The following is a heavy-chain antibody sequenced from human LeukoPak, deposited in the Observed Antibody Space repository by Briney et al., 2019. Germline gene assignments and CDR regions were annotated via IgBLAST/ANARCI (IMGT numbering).Heavy chain of an antibody. CDR1: GFTFSSYE. V-gene: IGHV3-48*03. D-gene: IGHD2-2*01. J-gene: IGHJ6*03. CDR2: ISSSGSTI. CDR3: ARVGPAARRRTSIYYYYYMDV. Sequence: GGSLRLSCAASGFTFSSYEMNWVRQAPGKGLEWVSYISSSGSTIYYADSVKGRFTISRDNAKNSLYLQMNSLRAEDTAVYYCARVGPAARRRTSIYYYYYMDVWGKGTTVTISS.